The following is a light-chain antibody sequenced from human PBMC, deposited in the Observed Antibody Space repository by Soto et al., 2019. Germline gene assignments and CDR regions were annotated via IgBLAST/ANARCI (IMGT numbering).Light chain of an antibody. J-gene: IGLJ2*01. V-gene: IGLV4-69*01. CDR3: QTWGSVILL. CDR2: VNSDGSH. Sequence: QSVLTQSPSASASLGASVKLTCTLNNGHSSYAIAWHQQQPEKGPRYLMKVNSDGSHRKGDGIPDLVSGSSSGAERYHTTSSVQYEDPAYYCCQTWGSVILLFGGGTKLTVL. CDR1: NGHSSYA.